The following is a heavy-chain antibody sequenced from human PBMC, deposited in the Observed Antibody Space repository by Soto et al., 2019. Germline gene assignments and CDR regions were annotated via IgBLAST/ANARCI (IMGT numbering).Heavy chain of an antibody. V-gene: IGHV1-69*14. CDR2: IIPIFGTA. CDR1: GGTFSSYA. D-gene: IGHD3-16*01. CDR3: ARGAGTLGEENRGEWFDP. Sequence: QVQLVQSGAEVKKPGSSVKVSCKASGGTFSSYAISWVRQAPGQGLEWMGGIIPIFGTANYAQKFQGRVTITADKSTSTAYMELSSLRSEDTAVYYCARGAGTLGEENRGEWFDPWGQGTLVTVSS. J-gene: IGHJ5*02.